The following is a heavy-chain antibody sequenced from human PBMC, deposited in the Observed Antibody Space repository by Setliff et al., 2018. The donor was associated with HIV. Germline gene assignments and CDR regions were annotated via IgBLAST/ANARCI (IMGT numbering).Heavy chain of an antibody. Sequence: LRLSCAASGFIFSTYSMNWVRQAPGKGLEWVSAISGSGGSTYYADSVKGRFTLSRDNFRNTLYLQMNSLRPEDTAVYYCARVQQQLLQEDDYFDYWGQGTLVTVSS. J-gene: IGHJ4*02. CDR3: ARVQQQLLQEDDYFDY. V-gene: IGHV3-23*01. D-gene: IGHD6-13*01. CDR2: ISGSGGST. CDR1: GFIFSTYS.